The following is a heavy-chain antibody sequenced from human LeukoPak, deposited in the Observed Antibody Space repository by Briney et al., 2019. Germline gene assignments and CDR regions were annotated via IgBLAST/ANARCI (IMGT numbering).Heavy chain of an antibody. J-gene: IGHJ4*02. CDR3: ARVSPNTVTTLQYFDY. CDR2: IKQDGSEK. D-gene: IGHD4-17*01. V-gene: IGHV3-7*01. CDR1: GFTFSSWW. Sequence: GGSLRLSCAVSGFTFSSWWMTWVRQALGKGLEWVANIKQDGSEKNYVDSVKGRFTISRDNAKNSLYLQTNSLRAEDTAVYYCARVSPNTVTTLQYFDYWGQGTLVTVSS.